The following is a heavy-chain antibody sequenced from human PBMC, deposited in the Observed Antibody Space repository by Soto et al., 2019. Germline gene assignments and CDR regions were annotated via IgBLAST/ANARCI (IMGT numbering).Heavy chain of an antibody. CDR2: ITSSSRYT. D-gene: IGHD3-22*01. CDR1: GFTFSLYS. Sequence: GALRLSFAASGFTFSLYSMIWVRQAPGKGLEWVASITSSSRYTYYEDSLKGRFTISRDNSKNSLFLQLGSLRAEDTAVYYCARAKYTDSRPDYWGQGTLVTVSS. V-gene: IGHV3-21*04. J-gene: IGHJ4*02. CDR3: ARAKYTDSRPDY.